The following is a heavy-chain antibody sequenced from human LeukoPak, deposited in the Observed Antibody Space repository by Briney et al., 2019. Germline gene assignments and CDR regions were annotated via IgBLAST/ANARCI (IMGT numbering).Heavy chain of an antibody. CDR1: GYTFSSYA. V-gene: IGHV7-4-1*02. Sequence: ASVKVSCKASGYTFSSYAMNWVRQAPGQGLEWMGWINTNTGNPTYAQGFTGRFVFSLDTSVSTAYLQISSLKAEDTAVYYCAGMVYGDWLHPDYYMDVWGKGTTVTVSS. CDR2: INTNTGNP. D-gene: IGHD4-17*01. J-gene: IGHJ6*03. CDR3: AGMVYGDWLHPDYYMDV.